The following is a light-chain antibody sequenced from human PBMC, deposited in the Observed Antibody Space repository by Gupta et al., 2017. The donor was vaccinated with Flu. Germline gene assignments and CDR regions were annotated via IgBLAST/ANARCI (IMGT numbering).Light chain of an antibody. J-gene: IGKJ1*01. CDR2: SAS. Sequence: DIQMTQSPSSLSASVGDRVTITCLASQSISSYLNWYQQKPGKAPKLLIYSASSLQSGVPSRFSGSGSGTDFTLTISSLQPEDFATHYCQQSYSTPRTFGQGTKVEIK. V-gene: IGKV1-39*01. CDR1: QSISSY. CDR3: QQSYSTPRT.